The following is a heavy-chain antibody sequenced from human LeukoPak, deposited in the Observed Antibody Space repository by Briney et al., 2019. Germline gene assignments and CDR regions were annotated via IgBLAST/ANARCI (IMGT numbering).Heavy chain of an antibody. Sequence: ASVKVSCKASGYTFTSYTMHWVRQAPGQRLEWMGWINAGSGNTKYSQRFQGRVTITRDTAASTAYMELSSLRSEDTAVYYCARARGTMVRGVIIPNWFDPWGQGTLVTVSS. J-gene: IGHJ5*02. CDR2: INAGSGNT. D-gene: IGHD3-10*01. CDR3: ARARGTMVRGVIIPNWFDP. CDR1: GYTFTSYT. V-gene: IGHV1-3*01.